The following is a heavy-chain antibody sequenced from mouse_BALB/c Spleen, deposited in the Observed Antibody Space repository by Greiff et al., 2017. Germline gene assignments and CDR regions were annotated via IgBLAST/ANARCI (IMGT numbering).Heavy chain of an antibody. J-gene: IGHJ4*01. V-gene: IGHV1S81*02. Sequence: QVQLQQSGAELVKPGASVKLSCKASGYTFTSYYMYWVKQRPGQGLEWIGEINPSNGGTNFNEKFKSKATLTVDKSSSTAYMQLSSLTSEDSAVYYCTRTGGNYVHYYAMDYWGQGTSVTVSS. CDR3: TRTGGNYVHYYAMDY. CDR2: INPSNGGT. CDR1: GYTFTSYY. D-gene: IGHD2-1*01.